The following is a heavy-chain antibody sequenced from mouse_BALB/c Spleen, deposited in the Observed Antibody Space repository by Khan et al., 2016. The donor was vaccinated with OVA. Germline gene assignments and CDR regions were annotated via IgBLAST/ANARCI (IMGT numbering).Heavy chain of an antibody. CDR3: ARSTWYFDV. V-gene: IGHV1S135*01. Sequence: VQLKQSGPELEKPGASVKISCKASGYSFTGYNMNWVKQSHGKSLEWIGNIDPYYGGISYNQKFKGKATLTVDKSSSTAYMQLKSLTSEDSAVYYGARSTWYFDVWGAGTTVTVSS. J-gene: IGHJ1*01. CDR2: IDPYYGGI. CDR1: GYSFTGYN.